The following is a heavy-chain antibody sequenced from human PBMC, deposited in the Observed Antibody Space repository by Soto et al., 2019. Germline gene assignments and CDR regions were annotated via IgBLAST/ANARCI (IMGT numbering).Heavy chain of an antibody. CDR3: ASKDSGSSPNDAFDI. J-gene: IGHJ3*02. CDR1: GYSFTSYW. Sequence: VESLKISCKGSGYSFTSYWIGWVREMPGKGLEWMGIIYPGDSDTRYSPSFKGQVTISADKSISTAYLQWSSLKASDTAMYYCASKDSGSSPNDAFDIWGQGTMVTVSS. CDR2: IYPGDSDT. V-gene: IGHV5-51*01. D-gene: IGHD1-26*01.